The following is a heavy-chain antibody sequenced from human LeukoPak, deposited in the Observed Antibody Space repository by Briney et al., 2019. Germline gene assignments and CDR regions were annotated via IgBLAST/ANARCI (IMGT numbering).Heavy chain of an antibody. CDR3: ARVEAAAGEGY. V-gene: IGHV1-2*02. J-gene: IGHJ4*02. Sequence: ASVKVSCKASGYTFTSYAMNWVRQAPGQGLEWMGWINPNSGGTNYAQKFQGRVTMTRDTSISTAYMELSRLRSDDTAVYYCARVEAAAGEGYWGQGTLVTVSS. D-gene: IGHD6-13*01. CDR2: INPNSGGT. CDR1: GYTFTSYA.